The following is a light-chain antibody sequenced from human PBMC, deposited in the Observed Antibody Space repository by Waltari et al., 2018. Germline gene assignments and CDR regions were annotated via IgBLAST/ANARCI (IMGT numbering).Light chain of an antibody. J-gene: IGKJ3*01. Sequence: DIQLTQSPSSLSASVGDRVTITCQASQDISNSLNWYQQKPGKAPQVLIFAASILETGVPSSFSVSGSGTDFTFTINSLQPEDFATYYCQHHDHLLFTFGPGTTVDIK. V-gene: IGKV1-33*01. CDR1: QDISNS. CDR3: QHHDHLLFT. CDR2: AAS.